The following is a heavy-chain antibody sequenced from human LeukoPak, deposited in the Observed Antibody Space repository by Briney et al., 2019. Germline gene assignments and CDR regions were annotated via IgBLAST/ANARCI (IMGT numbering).Heavy chain of an antibody. J-gene: IGHJ3*02. V-gene: IGHV3-23*01. CDR3: AKGPRSFSGSYHDAFDI. CDR2: ISGSGGST. Sequence: GGSLRLSCAASGFTFSSYAMSWVRQAPGKGLEWVSAISGSGGSTYYADSVKGRFTISRDNSKNTLYLQMNSLRTEDTAVYYCAKGPRSFSGSYHDAFDIWGQGTMVTVSS. D-gene: IGHD1-26*01. CDR1: GFTFSSYA.